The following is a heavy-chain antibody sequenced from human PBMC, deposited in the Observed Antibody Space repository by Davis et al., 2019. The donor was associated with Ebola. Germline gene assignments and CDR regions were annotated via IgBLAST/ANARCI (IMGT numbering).Heavy chain of an antibody. CDR2: ISHSGNS. D-gene: IGHD5-12*01. V-gene: IGHV4-34*09. Sequence: LRLSCAVSGGSFSDSYWSWFRQPPGKGLEWIGDISHSGNSNYNPSLKSRVTISVDTSKNQFSLKLSSVTAADTAVYYCARGIVATNFDYWGQGTLVTVSS. J-gene: IGHJ4*02. CDR3: ARGIVATNFDY. CDR1: GGSFSDSY.